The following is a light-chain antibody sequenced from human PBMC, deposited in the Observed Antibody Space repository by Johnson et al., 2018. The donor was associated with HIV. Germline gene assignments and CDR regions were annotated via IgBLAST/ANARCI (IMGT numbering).Light chain of an antibody. CDR1: SSNIGSNY. Sequence: QSVLTQPPSVSAAPGQKVTISCSGSSSNIGSNYVSWYQQLPGTAPRLLISANNERPSDIPDRFSGSKSGTSATLGITGLQTGDEADYYCGAWDSSLSSYVFGTWTKVTGL. CDR2: ANN. J-gene: IGLJ1*01. V-gene: IGLV1-51*01. CDR3: GAWDSSLSSYV.